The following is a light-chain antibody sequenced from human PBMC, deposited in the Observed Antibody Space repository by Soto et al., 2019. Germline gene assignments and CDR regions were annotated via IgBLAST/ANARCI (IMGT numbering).Light chain of an antibody. CDR2: DAS. J-gene: IGKJ4*01. CDR3: QQYDKLPCT. CDR1: LDISNY. Sequence: DIQMTQSLSSLSASVGDRLLIPCQASLDISNYLNWYQKKPGKATKLLIYDASNLETGLPSRFSGSGSGTDFTFTISSLQPEAIATYYCQQYDKLPCTFGGGTKVDIK. V-gene: IGKV1-33*01.